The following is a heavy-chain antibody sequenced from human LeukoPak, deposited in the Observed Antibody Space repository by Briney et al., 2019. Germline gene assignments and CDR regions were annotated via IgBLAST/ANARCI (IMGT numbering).Heavy chain of an antibody. V-gene: IGHV1-3*01. CDR3: AREEGYDSSGYPMYYFNY. D-gene: IGHD3-22*01. Sequence: ASVKVSCKASGYTFSDYAMHWVRQAPGQRFEWMGWIDAGNGDTRYSQKFQGRVTITRDTSASTVYMELSSLRSEDTAVYYCAREEGYDSSGYPMYYFNYWGRGTLVTVSS. J-gene: IGHJ4*02. CDR1: GYTFSDYA. CDR2: IDAGNGDT.